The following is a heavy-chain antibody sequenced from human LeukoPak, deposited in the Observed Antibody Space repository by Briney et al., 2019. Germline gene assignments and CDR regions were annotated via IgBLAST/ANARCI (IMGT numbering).Heavy chain of an antibody. Sequence: SETLSLTCTVSGGSTSSTSYYWGWIRQPPGKDLEWIGSVYYSGSTYYNPSLKSRVTISVDTSKNQFSLKLSSVTAADTAVYYCARDRGGLRDTPFFDYWGQGTLVTVSS. J-gene: IGHJ4*02. CDR1: GGSTSSTSYY. CDR3: ARDRGGLRDTPFFDY. V-gene: IGHV4-39*07. CDR2: VYYSGST. D-gene: IGHD5-12*01.